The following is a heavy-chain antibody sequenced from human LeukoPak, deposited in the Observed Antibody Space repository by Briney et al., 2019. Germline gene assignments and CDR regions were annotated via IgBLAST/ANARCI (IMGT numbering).Heavy chain of an antibody. CDR1: GYSFTSYL. CDR2: IDPSDSYT. J-gene: IGHJ4*02. D-gene: IGHD6-13*01. Sequence: GESLRISCKGSGYSFTSYLISWVRQMPGKGLEWMGRIDPSDSYTNYSPSFQGHVTISADKSISTAYLQWSSLKASDTAMYYCARRWPSYSSSQRGFDYWGQGTLVTVSS. CDR3: ARRWPSYSSSQRGFDY. V-gene: IGHV5-10-1*01.